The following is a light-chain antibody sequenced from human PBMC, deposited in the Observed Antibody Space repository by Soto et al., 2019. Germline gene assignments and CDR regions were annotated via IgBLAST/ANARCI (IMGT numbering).Light chain of an antibody. J-gene: IGLJ1*01. V-gene: IGLV2-14*01. Sequence: QSALTHPASVSGSPGQSRSLSSTGTRRDFGGYNYVSWYQQYPGKSPKLLIYEVTHRPSGVSNRFSGSKSGNTASLTISGLQAEDEADYYCSSYTISNTLPFVFGTGNKVTVL. CDR2: EVT. CDR3: SSYTISNTLPFV. CDR1: RRDFGGYNY.